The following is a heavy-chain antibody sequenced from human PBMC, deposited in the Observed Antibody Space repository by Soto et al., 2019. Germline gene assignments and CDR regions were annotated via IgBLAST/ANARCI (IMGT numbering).Heavy chain of an antibody. Sequence: ASVKVSCKASGYTFTSHDINWVRQATGQGLEWMGWMNPNSGNTGYAQKFQGRVTMTRNTSISTAYMELSSLRSEDTAVYYCARAFGALTNWFWRGYENPDYWGQGTLVTVSS. D-gene: IGHD5-12*01. CDR2: MNPNSGNT. J-gene: IGHJ4*02. CDR1: GYTFTSHD. CDR3: ARAFGALTNWFWRGYENPDY. V-gene: IGHV1-8*01.